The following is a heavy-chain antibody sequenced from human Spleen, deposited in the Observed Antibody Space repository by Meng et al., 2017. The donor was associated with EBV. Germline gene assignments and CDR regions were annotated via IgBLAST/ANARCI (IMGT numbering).Heavy chain of an antibody. CDR1: GGSSSSSKW. CDR2: IHHSGST. D-gene: IGHD6-13*01. V-gene: IGHV4-4*02. Sequence: VQLQEAGPGLVKPSGTLSRIFAVAGGSSSSSKWWTWVRQPPGKGLEWIGDIHHSGSTNYNPSLKSRVTISVDKSKNQVSLKLNSVTAADTAVYYCATGISPAVPFDYWGQGILVTVSS. CDR3: ATGISPAVPFDY. J-gene: IGHJ4*02.